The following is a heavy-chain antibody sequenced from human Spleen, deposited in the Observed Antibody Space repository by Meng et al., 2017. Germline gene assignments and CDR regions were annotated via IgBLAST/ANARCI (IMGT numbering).Heavy chain of an antibody. CDR1: GGSISSSNW. CDR3: AREWKQSYFDY. CDR2: IYYSGST. Sequence: QVQLQESGPGLVKPSGTLSLTCAVSGGSISSSNWWSWVRQPPGKGLEWIGYIYYSGSTYYNPSLKSRVTISVDTSKNQFSLKLSSVTAADTAVYYCAREWKQSYFDYWGQGTLVTVSS. D-gene: IGHD6-19*01. J-gene: IGHJ4*02. V-gene: IGHV4-4*02.